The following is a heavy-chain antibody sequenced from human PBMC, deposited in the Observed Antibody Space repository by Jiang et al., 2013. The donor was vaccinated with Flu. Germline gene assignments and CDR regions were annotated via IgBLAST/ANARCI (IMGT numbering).Heavy chain of an antibody. D-gene: IGHD5-18*01. J-gene: IGHJ6*02. CDR1: GFTFSDSG. Sequence: GFTFSDSGMHWVRQAPGKGLEWVAVISYDGSYKYYAESLKGRFTISRDNSKNALYLQMNSLRAEDTAVYYCAKDRGYTQGYYYGMDVWGQGTTVTVSS. CDR2: ISYDGSYK. V-gene: IGHV3-30*18. CDR3: AKDRGYTQGYYYGMDV.